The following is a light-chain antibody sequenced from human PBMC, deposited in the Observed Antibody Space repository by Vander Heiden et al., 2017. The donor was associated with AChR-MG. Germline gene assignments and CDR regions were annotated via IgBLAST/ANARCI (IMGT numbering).Light chain of an antibody. Sequence: QSVLTQPPAVSASPGRRGTTSGTGSSSNVGAGYDGPGYQQPPGTAPKLRSYVTSNRPSGVPDRSSGSKSGPSASLAITGLQAEDEADYYCQSYDSSLSGSRVFGTGTKVTVL. V-gene: IGLV1-40*01. CDR3: QSYDSSLSGSRV. CDR2: VTS. J-gene: IGLJ1*01. CDR1: SSNVGAGYD.